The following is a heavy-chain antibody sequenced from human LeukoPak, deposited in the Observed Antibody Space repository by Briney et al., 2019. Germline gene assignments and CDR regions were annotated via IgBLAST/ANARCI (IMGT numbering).Heavy chain of an antibody. CDR3: ARVHVSYLDY. CDR2: IWYDGSKK. V-gene: IGHV3-33*08. J-gene: IGHJ4*02. Sequence: PGGSLRLSCAASGFTFSSYAMTWVRQAPGKGLEWVAVIWYDGSKKYYADSVKGRFTISRDNSKNTVDLQMNSLRAEDTAVYYCARVHVSYLDYWGQGTLVTVSS. CDR1: GFTFSSYA.